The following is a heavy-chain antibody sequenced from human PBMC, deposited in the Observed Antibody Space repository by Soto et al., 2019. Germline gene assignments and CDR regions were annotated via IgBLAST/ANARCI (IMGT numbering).Heavy chain of an antibody. D-gene: IGHD3-9*01. V-gene: IGHV4-34*01. CDR3: ARESHDILTGPPWVWYFDL. Sequence: QVQLQQWRAGPLRPLETLSLTCGVSGGSFSGYYWAWIRQSPRKGLEWIGEINDRGSINYNPSLKSRVSISVDTSKNHYSLNLRSVTAADTAVYYCARESHDILTGPPWVWYFDLWGRGTLVTVSS. CDR1: GGSFSGYY. CDR2: INDRGSI. J-gene: IGHJ2*01.